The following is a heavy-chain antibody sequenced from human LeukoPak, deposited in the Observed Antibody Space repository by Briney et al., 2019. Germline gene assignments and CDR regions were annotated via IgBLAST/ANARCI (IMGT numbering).Heavy chain of an antibody. CDR1: GFTFSSYA. CDR2: ISYDGSNK. Sequence: GRSLRLSCAASGFTFSSYAMHGVRQAPGKGLEGVAVISYDGSNKYYADSVKGRFTISRDNSKNTLYLQTNSLRAEDTAVYYCARDYGATPTFFDYWGQGTLATVSS. V-gene: IGHV3-30*04. J-gene: IGHJ4*02. CDR3: ARDYGATPTFFDY. D-gene: IGHD3-10*01.